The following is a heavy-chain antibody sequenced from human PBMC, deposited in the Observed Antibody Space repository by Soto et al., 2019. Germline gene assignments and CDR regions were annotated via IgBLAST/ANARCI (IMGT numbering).Heavy chain of an antibody. CDR1: GGSISSGGYY. CDR2: IYYSGST. Sequence: PSETLSLTCTVSGGSISSGGYYWSWIRQHPGKGLEWIGYIYYSGSTYYNPSLKSRVTISVDTSKNQFSLKLSSVTAADTAVYYCARNLPVPPTTVPYYFDYWGQGTLVTVS. J-gene: IGHJ4*02. V-gene: IGHV4-31*03. CDR3: ARNLPVPPTTVPYYFDY. D-gene: IGHD4-17*01.